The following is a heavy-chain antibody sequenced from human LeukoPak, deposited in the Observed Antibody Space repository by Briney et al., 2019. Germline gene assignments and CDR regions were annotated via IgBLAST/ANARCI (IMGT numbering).Heavy chain of an antibody. V-gene: IGHV4-31*03. CDR1: GGSISSGGYY. D-gene: IGHD4-17*01. CDR2: IYYSGST. J-gene: IGHJ4*01. CDR3: ARGDGDYYFDY. Sequence: SETLSLTCTVSGGSISSGGYYWSWIRQHPGKGLEWIGYIYYSGSTYYNPSLKSRVTISVDTSKNQFSLKLSSVTAADTAVYYCARGDGDYYFDYWGQEPWSPSPQ.